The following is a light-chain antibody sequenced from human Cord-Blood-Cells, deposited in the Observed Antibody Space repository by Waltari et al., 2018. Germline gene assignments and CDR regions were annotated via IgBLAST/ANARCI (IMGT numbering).Light chain of an antibody. J-gene: IGLJ3*02. CDR2: RNN. Sequence: QSVLTPPPSPSGTPGQRVTISCSGTSSTIASNYVSWYLQLPGTAPKLLIYRNNQRPSGVPDRFSGSKSGTSASLAISGLRSEDEADYYCAAWDDSLSGSWVFGGGTKLTVL. CDR1: SSTIASNY. CDR3: AAWDDSLSGSWV. V-gene: IGLV1-47*01.